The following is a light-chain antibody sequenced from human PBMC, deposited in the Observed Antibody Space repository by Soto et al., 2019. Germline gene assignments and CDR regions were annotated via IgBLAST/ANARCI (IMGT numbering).Light chain of an antibody. CDR1: QGIGDT. CDR3: QQYGSSPPRT. V-gene: IGKV3-20*01. Sequence: SRATWSVSQGTGATLSCRASQGIGDTLAWYQQKPGQAPRLLIYGASTRATDVPDRFSGSGSGADFTLTISRLEPEDFAVYYCQQYGSSPPRTFGQGTMV. J-gene: IGKJ1*01. CDR2: GAS.